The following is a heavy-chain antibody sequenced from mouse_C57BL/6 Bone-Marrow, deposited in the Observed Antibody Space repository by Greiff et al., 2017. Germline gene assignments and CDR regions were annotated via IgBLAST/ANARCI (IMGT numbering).Heavy chain of an antibody. V-gene: IGHV1-59*01. D-gene: IGHD5-1-1*01. CDR2: IDPSDSYT. J-gene: IGHJ4*01. CDR3: ARKSLLYYYAMDY. CDR1: GYTFTSYW. Sequence: QVQLQQPGAELVRPGTSVKLSCKASGYTFTSYWMHWVKQRPGQGLEWIGVIDPSDSYTNYNQKFKGKATLTVDTSSSTAYMQLSSLTSEDSAVYYCARKSLLYYYAMDYWGQGTSVTVSS.